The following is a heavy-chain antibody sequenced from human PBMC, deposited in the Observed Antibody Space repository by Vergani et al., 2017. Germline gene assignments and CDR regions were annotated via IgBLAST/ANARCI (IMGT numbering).Heavy chain of an antibody. CDR2: INPSGGST. Sequence: QVQLVQSGAEVKKPGASVKVSCKASGYTFTSYYMHWVRQAPGQGVEWMGIINPSGGSTSYAERFQGRVTMTRDTSTSTVDRGLSRLRSEDTAVYYCARKDSGQYAFDIWGQGTMVTVSS. CDR3: ARKDSGQYAFDI. J-gene: IGHJ3*02. D-gene: IGHD5-12*01. V-gene: IGHV1-46*01. CDR1: GYTFTSYY.